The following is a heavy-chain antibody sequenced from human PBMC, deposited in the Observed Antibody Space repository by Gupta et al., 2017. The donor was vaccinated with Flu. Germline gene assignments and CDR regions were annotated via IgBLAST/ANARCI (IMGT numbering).Heavy chain of an antibody. Sequence: QVQLQESGPGLVKPSETLSLTCTVSGGSIRGYYWNWIRQPPGKGLEWIGYIFHSGITNYSPSLKSRLTISVDTSKNQFPLKLTSVTAADTAVYYCARYGSGSNIFMDVWGQGTTVTVSS. CDR2: IFHSGIT. J-gene: IGHJ6*02. CDR1: GGSIRGYY. D-gene: IGHD3-10*01. CDR3: ARYGSGSNIFMDV. V-gene: IGHV4-59*01.